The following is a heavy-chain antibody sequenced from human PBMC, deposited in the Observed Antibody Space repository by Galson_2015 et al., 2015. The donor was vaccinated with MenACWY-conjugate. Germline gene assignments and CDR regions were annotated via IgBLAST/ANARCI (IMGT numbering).Heavy chain of an antibody. D-gene: IGHD1/OR15-1a*01. CDR2: IRTYNGNT. V-gene: IGHV1-18*01. J-gene: IGHJ4*02. CDR3: ARGNPLTATTHSDY. Sequence: SVKVSCKASGFTFSSYGISWVRQAPGQGLEWMSRIRTYNGNTNYAQNLQGRFTMTRDSSTNTVYLQLRSLRSDDTAVYYCARGNPLTATTHSDYWGQGTLVTVSS. CDR1: GFTFSSYG.